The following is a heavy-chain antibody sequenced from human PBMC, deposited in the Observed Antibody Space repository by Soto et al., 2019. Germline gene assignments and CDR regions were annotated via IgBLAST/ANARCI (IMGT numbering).Heavy chain of an antibody. D-gene: IGHD3-22*01. CDR3: AHRLAYYYDSSGYYRYDAFDI. CDR1: GFSLSTSGVG. V-gene: IGHV2-5*01. J-gene: IGHJ3*02. Sequence: GPTLVNPTQTRTLTCTFSGFSLSTSGVGVGWIRQPPGKALEWLALIYWNDDKRYSPSLKSRLTITKDTSKNQVVLTMTNMDPVDTATYYCAHRLAYYYDSSGYYRYDAFDIWGQGTMVTVSS. CDR2: IYWNDDK.